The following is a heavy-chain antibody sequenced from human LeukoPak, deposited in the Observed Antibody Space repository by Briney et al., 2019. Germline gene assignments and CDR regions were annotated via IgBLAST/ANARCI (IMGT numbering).Heavy chain of an antibody. J-gene: IGHJ6*03. D-gene: IGHD5-12*01. CDR2: IIPIFGTA. V-gene: IGHV1-69*06. Sequence: SVKVSCKASGGTFSSYAISWVRQAPGQGLEWMGGIIPIFGTANYAQKFQGRVTITADKSTSTAYMELSSLRSEDTAVYYCAKGSGYEHSYYYYYMDVWGKGTTVTISS. CDR1: GGTFSSYA. CDR3: AKGSGYEHSYYYYYMDV.